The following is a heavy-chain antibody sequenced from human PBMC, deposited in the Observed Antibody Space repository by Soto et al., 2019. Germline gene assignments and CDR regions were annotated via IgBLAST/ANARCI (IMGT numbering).Heavy chain of an antibody. J-gene: IGHJ4*02. CDR3: AKEAGDH. V-gene: IGHV1-69*01. CDR2: IIPIFGIK. D-gene: IGHD3-10*01. CDR1: GGPFNPYA. Sequence: QMQLVQSGAEVKERGSSVKISCKTSGGPFNPYALTWVRQAPGQGLEWIGGIIPIFGIKNVAQRFQGRVTINADESLTTAYMEMTSLRSDDTAVYYCAKEAGDHWGQGTLVTVSS.